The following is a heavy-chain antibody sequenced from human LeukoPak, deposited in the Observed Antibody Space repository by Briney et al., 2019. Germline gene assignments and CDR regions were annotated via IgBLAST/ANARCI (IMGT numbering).Heavy chain of an antibody. Sequence: ASVKVSCKASGYTFTSYGISWVRQAPGQGLEWMGWISAYNGNTNYAQKLQGRVTMTTDTSTSTAYMELRSLRSDDTAVCYCAREGRYFDWSPLHGGAFDIWGQGTMVTVSS. V-gene: IGHV1-18*01. CDR2: ISAYNGNT. D-gene: IGHD3-9*01. CDR3: AREGRYFDWSPLHGGAFDI. CDR1: GYTFTSYG. J-gene: IGHJ3*02.